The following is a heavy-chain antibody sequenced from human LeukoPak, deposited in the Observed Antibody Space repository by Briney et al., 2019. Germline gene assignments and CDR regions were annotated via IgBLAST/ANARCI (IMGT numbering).Heavy chain of an antibody. CDR2: IYHTGST. Sequence: SGTLSLTCAVSGDSISSENWWTWVRQSPGKGLEWIGEIYHTGSTNYNPSLKSRVTISVDKSENQFSLKLDSVTAADTAVYYCARHELETKDAFDIWGQGTMVTVSS. D-gene: IGHD1-7*01. CDR1: GDSISSENW. CDR3: ARHELETKDAFDI. J-gene: IGHJ3*02. V-gene: IGHV4-4*02.